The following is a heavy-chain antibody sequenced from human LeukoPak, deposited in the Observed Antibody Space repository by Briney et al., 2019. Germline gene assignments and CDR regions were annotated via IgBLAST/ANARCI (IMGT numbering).Heavy chain of an antibody. CDR3: ARGKEWELQDAFDI. V-gene: IGHV7-4-1*02. CDR1: GYTFTSYD. Sequence: ASVKVSCKASGYTFTSYDINWARQAPGQGLEWMGWINTNTGNPTYAQGFTGRFVFSLDTSVSTAYLQISSLKAEDTAVYYCARGKEWELQDAFDIWGQGTMVTVSS. D-gene: IGHD1-26*01. J-gene: IGHJ3*02. CDR2: INTNTGNP.